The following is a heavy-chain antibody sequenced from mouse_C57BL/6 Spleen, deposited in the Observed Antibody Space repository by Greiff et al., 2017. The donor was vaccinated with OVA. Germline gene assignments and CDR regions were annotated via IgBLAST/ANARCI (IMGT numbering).Heavy chain of an antibody. CDR1: GYAFSSSW. D-gene: IGHD1-1*01. CDR3: AIERDYYGSSHYFDY. CDR2: IYPGDGDT. J-gene: IGHJ2*01. Sequence: QVQLKQSGPELVKPGASVKISCKASGYAFSSSWMNWVKQRPGKGLEWIGRIYPGDGDTNYNGKFKGKATLTADKSSSTAYMQLSSLTSEDSAVYFCAIERDYYGSSHYFDYWGQGTTLTVSS. V-gene: IGHV1-82*01.